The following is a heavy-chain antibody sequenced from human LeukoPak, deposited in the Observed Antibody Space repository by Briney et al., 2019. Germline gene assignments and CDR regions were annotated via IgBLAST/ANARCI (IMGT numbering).Heavy chain of an antibody. Sequence: PGGSLRLSCAASGFTFSSYWMSWVRQAPGKGLEWVANIKQDGSEKYYVDSVKGRFTISRDNAKNSLYLQMNSLRAEDKAVYYCARENTMVRGVKGLYYYGMDVWGQGTTVTVSS. J-gene: IGHJ6*02. CDR1: GFTFSSYW. V-gene: IGHV3-7*01. CDR3: ARENTMVRGVKGLYYYGMDV. CDR2: IKQDGSEK. D-gene: IGHD3-10*01.